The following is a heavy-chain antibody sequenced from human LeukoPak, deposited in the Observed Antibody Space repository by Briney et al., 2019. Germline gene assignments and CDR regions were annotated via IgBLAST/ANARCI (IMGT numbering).Heavy chain of an antibody. CDR2: INPNSGGT. J-gene: IGHJ4*02. Sequence: GASVKVSCKASGYTFTGYYMHWVRQAPGQGLEWMGWINPNSGGTNYAQKFQGRVTVTRDTSISTAYMELSRLRSDDTAVYYCARDSNYCSGGSCYSYDYWGQGTLVTVSS. CDR3: ARDSNYCSGGSCYSYDY. CDR1: GYTFTGYY. V-gene: IGHV1-2*02. D-gene: IGHD2-15*01.